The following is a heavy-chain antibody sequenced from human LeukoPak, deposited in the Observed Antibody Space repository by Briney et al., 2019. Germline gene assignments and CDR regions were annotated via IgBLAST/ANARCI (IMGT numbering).Heavy chain of an antibody. CDR3: ARVKMGATISDFYYYYRDV. D-gene: IGHD1-26*01. V-gene: IGHV3-64*02. CDR2: IISNGGRT. CDR1: GISLSNYG. Sequence: GGSLRLSCAISGISLSNYGMSWVRQAPGKGLEHVAAIISNGGRTHYTDAVKGRFTISRDNSENTVFLQMGSLRADDMAVYYCARVKMGATISDFYYYYRDVWGKGTTVTVSS. J-gene: IGHJ6*03.